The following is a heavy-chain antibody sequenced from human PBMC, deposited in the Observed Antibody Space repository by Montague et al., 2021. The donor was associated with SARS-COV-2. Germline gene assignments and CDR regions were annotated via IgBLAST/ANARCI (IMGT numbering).Heavy chain of an antibody. J-gene: IGHJ2*01. CDR3: ARHAYDILTGYYTYWYFDL. CDR2: IYYSGST. CDR1: GGSISSNF. Sequence: SETLSLTCTVSGGSISSNFWSWIRQPPGKGLEWIGSIYYSGSTYYNPSLKSRVTISVDTSKSQFSLKLSSVTAADTAVYYCARHAYDILTGYYTYWYFDLWGRGTLVTVSS. V-gene: IGHV4-39*01. D-gene: IGHD3-9*01.